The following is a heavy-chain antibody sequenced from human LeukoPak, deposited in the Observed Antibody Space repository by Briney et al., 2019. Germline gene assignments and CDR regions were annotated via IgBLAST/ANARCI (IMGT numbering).Heavy chain of an antibody. CDR3: ARHGILTDHSVRF. J-gene: IGHJ4*02. D-gene: IGHD3-9*01. CDR1: GGSITGKNDY. V-gene: IGHV4-39*01. Sequence: SSQTLSLTCTVSGGSITGKNDYWGWIRQTPGKGLEWIGTVFHTGITHYNPSLKSRINISVDTSKNQFSLNLYSVTAADTALYYCARHGILTDHSVRFWGQGILVSVSA. CDR2: VFHTGIT.